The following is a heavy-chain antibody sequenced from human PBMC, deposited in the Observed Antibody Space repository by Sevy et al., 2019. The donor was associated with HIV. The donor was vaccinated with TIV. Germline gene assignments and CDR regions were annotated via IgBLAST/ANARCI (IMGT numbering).Heavy chain of an antibody. CDR3: ARDLIVGATDWFDP. J-gene: IGHJ5*02. Sequence: GGSLRLSCAASGFTFSSNWMHWVRQAPGKGLVWVSRINSDGSSTNYADSVKGRFTISRDNAKNTLYLQMNSLRAEDTAVYYCARDLIVGATDWFDPWGQGTLVTVSS. V-gene: IGHV3-74*01. CDR2: INSDGSST. CDR1: GFTFSSNW. D-gene: IGHD1-26*01.